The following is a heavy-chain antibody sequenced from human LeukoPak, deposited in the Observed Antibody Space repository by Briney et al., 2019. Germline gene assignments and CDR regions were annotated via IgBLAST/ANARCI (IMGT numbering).Heavy chain of an antibody. D-gene: IGHD2-21*02. V-gene: IGHV3-66*01. J-gene: IGHJ6*02. CDR3: ARERDGYCGGDCYYYYGMDV. Sequence: GGSLRLSCTASGFAVSSNYINWVRQAPGKGLEGVSVIHTGGNTYYADSVKGRFTISRDNSKNTVYLQMNSLRAEDTALYYCARERDGYCGGDCYYYYGMDVWGQGTTVTVSS. CDR2: IHTGGNT. CDR1: GFAVSSNY.